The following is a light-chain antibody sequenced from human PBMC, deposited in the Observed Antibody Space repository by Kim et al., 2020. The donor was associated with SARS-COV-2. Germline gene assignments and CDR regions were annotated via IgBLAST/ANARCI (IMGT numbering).Light chain of an antibody. Sequence: GQSITITCTGTSSDVGGYNYVSWYQQHPGKAPNLMIYDVSNRPSGVSNRFSGSKSGNTASLTISGLQAEDEADYYCSSYTSSSTYVFGTGTKVTVL. CDR1: SSDVGGYNY. J-gene: IGLJ1*01. CDR2: DVS. CDR3: SSYTSSSTYV. V-gene: IGLV2-14*03.